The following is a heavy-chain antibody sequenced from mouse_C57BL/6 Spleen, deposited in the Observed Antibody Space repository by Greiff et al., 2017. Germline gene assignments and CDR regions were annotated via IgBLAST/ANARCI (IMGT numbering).Heavy chain of an antibody. CDR2: ISDGGSYT. Sequence: EVKLVESGGGLVKPGGSLKLSCAASGFTFSSYAMSWVRQTPEKRLEWVATISDGGSYTYYPDNVKGRFTISRDNAKNNLYLQMSHLKSEDTAMYYCARGEGTTVGGYFDVWGTGTTVTVSS. V-gene: IGHV5-4*03. J-gene: IGHJ1*03. CDR1: GFTFSSYA. CDR3: ARGEGTTVGGYFDV. D-gene: IGHD1-1*01.